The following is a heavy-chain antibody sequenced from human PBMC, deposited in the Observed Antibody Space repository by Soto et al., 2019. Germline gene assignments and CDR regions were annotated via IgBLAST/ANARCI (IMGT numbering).Heavy chain of an antibody. V-gene: IGHV3-49*04. CDR3: TRILRFLDNQGYGMDV. D-gene: IGHD3-3*01. CDR1: GFTFGDYA. J-gene: IGHJ6*02. CDR2: IRSKAYGGTT. Sequence: PGGSLRLSCTASGFTFGDYAMSWVRQAPGKGLEWVGFIRSKAYGGTTEYAASVKGRFTISRDDSKSIAYLQMNSLKTEDTAVYYCTRILRFLDNQGYGMDVWGQGTTVTVS.